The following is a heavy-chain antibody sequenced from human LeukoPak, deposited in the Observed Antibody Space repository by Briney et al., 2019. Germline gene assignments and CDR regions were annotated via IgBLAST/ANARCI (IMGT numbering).Heavy chain of an antibody. Sequence: ASVKVSCKASGYNFIDFSMHWVRQAPGQGLEWMGWINQNSGGTNYAQNFQGRVTMTWGPSISTAYMELRSLRYDDTAVYYCAREGWDPHLEYWGQGTLVTVSS. D-gene: IGHD1-26*01. J-gene: IGHJ4*02. CDR1: GYNFIDFS. V-gene: IGHV1-2*02. CDR3: AREGWDPHLEY. CDR2: INQNSGGT.